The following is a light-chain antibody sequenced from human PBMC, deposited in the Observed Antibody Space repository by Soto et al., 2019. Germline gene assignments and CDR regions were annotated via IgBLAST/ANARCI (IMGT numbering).Light chain of an antibody. CDR2: GAL. Sequence: EIVLTQSPGTLSLSPGERATLSCRASQTVSSRFLAWYQQKPGQAPRLLIYGALSRATGIPDRFSGSGSGTEFTLTISSLQPDDFATYYCQHYNSYSEAFGQGTKVELK. CDR3: QHYNSYSEA. J-gene: IGKJ1*01. V-gene: IGKV3-20*01. CDR1: QTVSSRF.